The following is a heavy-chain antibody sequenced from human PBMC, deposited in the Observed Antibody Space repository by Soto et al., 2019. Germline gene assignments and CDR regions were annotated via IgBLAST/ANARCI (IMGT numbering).Heavy chain of an antibody. V-gene: IGHV4-4*07. D-gene: IGHD5-12*01. CDR2: IYSSGST. Sequence: PSETLSLTCTVSVGSISSYYWSWIRQPRGKGLEWIGRIYSSGSTSFNPSLESRVAMSVDTSKNHFSLNLSSVTAADMAVYYCAREGSYSAYNFAHGIQLWSFDFWGQGALVTVSS. CDR1: VGSISSYY. J-gene: IGHJ4*02. CDR3: AREGSYSAYNFAHGIQLWSFDF.